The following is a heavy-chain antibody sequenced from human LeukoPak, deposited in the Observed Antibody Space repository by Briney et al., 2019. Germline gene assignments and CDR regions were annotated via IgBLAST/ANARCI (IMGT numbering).Heavy chain of an antibody. J-gene: IGHJ4*02. V-gene: IGHV3-48*03. CDR2: ISSSGSSI. CDR1: GFTFSSYE. Sequence: GGSLRLSCAASGFTFSSYEINWVRQAPGKGLEGVSYISSSGSSIYYADSVKGRFTISRDNAKNSLYLQMNSLRAEDTAVYYCARENGGYCSGGSCYSYNYFDYWGQGTLVTVSS. CDR3: ARENGGYCSGGSCYSYNYFDY. D-gene: IGHD2-15*01.